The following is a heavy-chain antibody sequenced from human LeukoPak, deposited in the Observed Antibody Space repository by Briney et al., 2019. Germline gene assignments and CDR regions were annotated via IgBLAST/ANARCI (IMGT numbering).Heavy chain of an antibody. V-gene: IGHV3-33*06. Sequence: GGSLRLSCAASGFTFSNFGMHWVRQAPGKGLEWVAVIWYDGSNRYYSDSVKGRFTISRDNSKNTLYLQMNSLSAEDTAVYYCAKEFYFATAVWGQGTTVTVS. CDR1: GFTFSNFG. CDR3: AKEFYFATAV. CDR2: IWYDGSNR. J-gene: IGHJ6*02. D-gene: IGHD2-15*01.